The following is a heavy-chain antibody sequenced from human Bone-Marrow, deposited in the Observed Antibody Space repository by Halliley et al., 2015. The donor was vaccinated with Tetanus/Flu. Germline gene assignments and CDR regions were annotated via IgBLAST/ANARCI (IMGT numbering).Heavy chain of an antibody. J-gene: IGHJ6*02. CDR2: ISAKGIPT. CDR3: AKDLRRSTSYFYGMDV. D-gene: IGHD3-9*01. V-gene: IGHV3-43*02. Sequence: ISAKGIPTEYASSVKGRFTIHRDNSKNSLYLQMNNLRPDDTAVYYCAKDLRRSTSYFYGMDVWGQGTTVTVSS.